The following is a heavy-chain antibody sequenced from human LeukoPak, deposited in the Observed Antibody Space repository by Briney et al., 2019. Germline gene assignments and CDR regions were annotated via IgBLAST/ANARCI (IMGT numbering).Heavy chain of an antibody. D-gene: IGHD4-17*01. Sequence: PSETLSLTCAVYGGSFSAYYWTWIRQPPGKGLEWIGEINHSGSTNYNPSLESRVTISVDTFKNQFSLKLSSVTAADTAVYYCASLSNYGDYEDYWGQGTLVIVSS. CDR2: INHSGST. J-gene: IGHJ4*02. CDR3: ASLSNYGDYEDY. V-gene: IGHV4-34*01. CDR1: GGSFSAYY.